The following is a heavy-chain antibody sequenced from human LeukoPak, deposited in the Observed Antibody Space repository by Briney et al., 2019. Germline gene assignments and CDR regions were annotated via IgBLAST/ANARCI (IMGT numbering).Heavy chain of an antibody. D-gene: IGHD3-10*01. V-gene: IGHV1-69*04. CDR2: IIPILGIA. Sequence: ASVKVSCKASGGTFSSYAISWVRQAPGQGLEWMGRIIPILGIANYAQKLQGRVTITADKSTSTAYMELSSLRSEDTAVYYCARDGSITMVNDAFDIWGQGTMVTVSS. CDR3: ARDGSITMVNDAFDI. CDR1: GGTFSSYA. J-gene: IGHJ3*02.